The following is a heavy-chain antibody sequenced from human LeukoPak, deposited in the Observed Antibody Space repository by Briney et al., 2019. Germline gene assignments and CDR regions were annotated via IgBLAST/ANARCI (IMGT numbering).Heavy chain of an antibody. CDR3: AREDYDFWSGYYPYFDY. D-gene: IGHD3-3*01. CDR1: GGSISSYY. V-gene: IGHV4-4*07. Sequence: PSETLSLTCTVSGGSISSYYWSWIRQPAGKGLEWIGRIYTSGSTNYNPSLKSRVTMSVDTSKNQFSLKLSSVTAADTAVYYCAREDYDFWSGYYPYFDYWGQGTLVTASS. J-gene: IGHJ4*02. CDR2: IYTSGST.